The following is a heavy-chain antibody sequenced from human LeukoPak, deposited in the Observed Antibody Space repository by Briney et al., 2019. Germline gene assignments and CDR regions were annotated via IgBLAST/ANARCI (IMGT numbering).Heavy chain of an antibody. J-gene: IGHJ3*02. Sequence: GESLKISFKGSGYSFTSYWIGWVRQMPGKGLDLIWIFYPGDSDTRYSPSFQGQVTISADKSISTAYLQWSSLKASDTAMYYCASHRDNGQLERRDDAFDIWGQGTMVTVSS. CDR2: FYPGDSDT. V-gene: IGHV5-51*01. D-gene: IGHD1-1*01. CDR3: ASHRDNGQLERRDDAFDI. CDR1: GYSFTSYW.